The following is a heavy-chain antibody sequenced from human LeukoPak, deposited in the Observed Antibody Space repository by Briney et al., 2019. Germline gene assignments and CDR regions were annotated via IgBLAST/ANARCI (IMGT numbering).Heavy chain of an antibody. Sequence: GGSPRLSCAASGLTFSNYWMSWVRQAPGKGLEWVANINQGGSEKYYADSVMGRLTISRDNAKNSVYLQMTGLRAEDTAVYYCARTKGYIEYYFDYWGQGTLVTVSS. CDR1: GLTFSNYW. V-gene: IGHV3-7*03. J-gene: IGHJ4*02. CDR2: INQGGSEK. CDR3: ARTKGYIEYYFDY. D-gene: IGHD5-24*01.